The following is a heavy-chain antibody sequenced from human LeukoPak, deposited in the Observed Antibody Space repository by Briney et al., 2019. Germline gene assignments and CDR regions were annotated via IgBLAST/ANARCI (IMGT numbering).Heavy chain of an antibody. D-gene: IGHD1-1*01. Sequence: GGSLRLSCAASGFTFDDYAMHWVRQAPGKGLEWVSGISWNSGNIGYADSVKGRFTISRDNAKNSLYLQMNSLRAEGTALYYCARADYNWNDGGNWFDPWGQGILVTVSS. CDR2: ISWNSGNI. V-gene: IGHV3-9*01. CDR1: GFTFDDYA. CDR3: ARADYNWNDGGNWFDP. J-gene: IGHJ5*02.